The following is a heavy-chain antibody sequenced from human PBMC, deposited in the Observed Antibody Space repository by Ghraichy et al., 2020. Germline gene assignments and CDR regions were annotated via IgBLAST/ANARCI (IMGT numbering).Heavy chain of an antibody. CDR1: GFTFSNHW. Sequence: GGSLRLSCEASGFTFSNHWMRWVRQAPGKGLEWVASINEDGSEIYYVGSAKGRFTISRDNAKDSLYLQMNSLAAEDAAVYYCEFLRGQYWGQGTLVTVSS. V-gene: IGHV3-7*03. J-gene: IGHJ4*02. CDR2: INEDGSEI. CDR3: EFLRGQY. D-gene: IGHD2/OR15-2a*01.